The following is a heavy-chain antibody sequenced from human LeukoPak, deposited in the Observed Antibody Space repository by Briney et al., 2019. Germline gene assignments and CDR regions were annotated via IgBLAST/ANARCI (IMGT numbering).Heavy chain of an antibody. CDR3: ARVGYYGSGSLNWFDP. CDR2: IYYSGST. J-gene: IGHJ5*02. V-gene: IGHV4-59*01. D-gene: IGHD3-10*01. CDR1: GGSISSYY. Sequence: PSETLSLTCTVSGGSISSYYWGWIRQPPGKGLEWIGYIYYSGSTNYNPSLKSRVTISVDTSKNQFSLKLSSVTAADTAVYYCARVGYYGSGSLNWFDPWGQGTLVTVSS.